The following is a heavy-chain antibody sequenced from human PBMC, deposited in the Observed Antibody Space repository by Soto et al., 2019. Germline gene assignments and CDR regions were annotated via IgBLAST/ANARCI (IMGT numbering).Heavy chain of an antibody. CDR2: ISGSGGST. D-gene: IGHD6-6*01. Sequence: GGSLRFSCAASGFTFSSYAMSWVRQAPGKGLEWVSAISGSGGSTYYADSVKGRFTISRDNSKNTLYLQMNSLRAEDTAVYYCAKDTLREYSSSYHLTGNWFDPWGQGTLVTVSS. CDR3: AKDTLREYSSSYHLTGNWFDP. V-gene: IGHV3-23*01. CDR1: GFTFSSYA. J-gene: IGHJ5*02.